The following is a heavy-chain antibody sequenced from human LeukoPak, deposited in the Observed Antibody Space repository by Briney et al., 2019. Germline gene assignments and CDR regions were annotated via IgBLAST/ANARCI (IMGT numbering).Heavy chain of an antibody. D-gene: IGHD3-3*01. CDR1: GYTFTNYY. CDR3: ARQISYYDFWSGYDRHYYMDV. CDR2: INPSGGTT. Sequence: GASVKASCKASGYTFTNYYIHWVRQAPGQGLEWMGLINPSGGTTNCAQKFQGRVTITADKSTSTAYMELRSLRSDDTAVYYCARQISYYDFWSGYDRHYYMDVWGKGTTVTVSS. V-gene: IGHV1-46*01. J-gene: IGHJ6*03.